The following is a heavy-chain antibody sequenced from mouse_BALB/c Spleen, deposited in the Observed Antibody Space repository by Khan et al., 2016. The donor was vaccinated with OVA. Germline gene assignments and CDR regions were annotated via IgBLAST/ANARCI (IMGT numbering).Heavy chain of an antibody. CDR2: INTHSGVP. Sequence: QIQLVQSGPELKKPGETVRISCKASGYTFTTAGIQWVQKMPGKGLKWIGWINTHSGVPKYAEDFKGRFAFSLEISVNTAYLQITNLKNEDTATSFCARGGAAYYRNDGVAMEYWGQGTSVTVSS. V-gene: IGHV9-4*02. J-gene: IGHJ4*01. CDR3: ARGGAAYYRNDGVAMEY. CDR1: GYTFTTAG. D-gene: IGHD2-14*01.